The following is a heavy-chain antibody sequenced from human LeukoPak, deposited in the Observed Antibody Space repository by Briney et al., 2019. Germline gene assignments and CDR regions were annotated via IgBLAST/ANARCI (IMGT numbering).Heavy chain of an antibody. CDR2: IYHSGST. CDR3: ARDLGGSSGRDI. Sequence: PSETLSLTCTVSGYSISSGYYWGWIRQPPGKGLEWIGSIYHSGSTYYNPSLKSRVTISVDTSKNQFSLKLSSVTAADTAVYYCARDLGGSSGRDIWGQGTTVTVSS. CDR1: GYSISSGYY. V-gene: IGHV4-38-2*02. J-gene: IGHJ3*02. D-gene: IGHD6-19*01.